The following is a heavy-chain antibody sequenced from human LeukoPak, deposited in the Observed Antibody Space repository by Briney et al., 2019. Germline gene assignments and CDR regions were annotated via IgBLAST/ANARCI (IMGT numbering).Heavy chain of an antibody. Sequence: ASVKVSCKASGYTFTGYYTHWVRQAPGQGLEWMGWINPNSGGTNYAQKFQGRVTMTRGTSISTAYMELSRLRSDDTAVYYCARGASGWYSYDFGVYYFDYWGQGTLVTVSS. CDR2: INPNSGGT. V-gene: IGHV1-2*02. CDR3: ARGASGWYSYDFGVYYFDY. J-gene: IGHJ4*02. D-gene: IGHD6-19*01. CDR1: GYTFTGYY.